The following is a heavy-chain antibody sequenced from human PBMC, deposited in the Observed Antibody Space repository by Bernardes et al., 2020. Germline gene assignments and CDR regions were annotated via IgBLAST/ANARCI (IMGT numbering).Heavy chain of an antibody. D-gene: IGHD3-10*01. J-gene: IGHJ6*04. Sequence: GGSLRLSCTASGFTFGDYAMSWFRQAPGKGLEWVGFIRSKAYGGTTEYAASVKGRFTISRDDSKSIAYLQMNSLKTEDTAVYYCTRVRITMVQGVISTYYYYYGMDVWGKGTTVTVSS. V-gene: IGHV3-49*03. CDR1: GFTFGDYA. CDR3: TRVRITMVQGVISTYYYYYGMDV. CDR2: IRSKAYGGTT.